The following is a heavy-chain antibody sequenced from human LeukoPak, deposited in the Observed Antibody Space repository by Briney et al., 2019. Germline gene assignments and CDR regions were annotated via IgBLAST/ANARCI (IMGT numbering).Heavy chain of an antibody. Sequence: ASVKVSCKASGYTFTGYYMHWVRQAPGQGLEWMGWINPNSGGTNYAQKFEGRVTMTRDTSISTAYVELGRLRSDDTAVYYCARVGSVAAAGTGGVYWGQGTLVTVSS. D-gene: IGHD6-13*01. CDR2: INPNSGGT. CDR1: GYTFTGYY. CDR3: ARVGSVAAAGTGGVY. V-gene: IGHV1-2*02. J-gene: IGHJ4*02.